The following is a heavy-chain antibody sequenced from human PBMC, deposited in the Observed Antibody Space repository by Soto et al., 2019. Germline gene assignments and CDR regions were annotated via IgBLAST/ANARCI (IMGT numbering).Heavy chain of an antibody. J-gene: IGHJ6*03. CDR3: ARDLALRYFDWLSIADYYYYYMEV. CDR1: GYTFTSYA. CDR2: INAGNGNT. D-gene: IGHD3-9*01. Sequence: ASVKVSCKASGYTFTSYAMHWVRQAPGQRLEWMGWINAGNGNTKYSQKFQGRVTITRDTSASTAYMELSSLRSEDTAVYYCARDLALRYFDWLSIADYYYYYMEVWGKGTTVTVSS. V-gene: IGHV1-3*01.